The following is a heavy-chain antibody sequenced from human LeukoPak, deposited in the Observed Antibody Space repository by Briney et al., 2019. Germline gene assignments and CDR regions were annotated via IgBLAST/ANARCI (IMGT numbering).Heavy chain of an antibody. D-gene: IGHD5-18*01. CDR1: GFTFSSYS. Sequence: PGGSLRLSCAASGFTFSSYSMNWVRQAPGKGLEWVSYISSSSSTTYYADSVKGRFTISRDNSKNTLYLQMNSLRAEDTAVYYCANSGYSYGFSLWYFDYWGQGTLVTVSS. CDR2: ISSSSSTT. CDR3: ANSGYSYGFSLWYFDY. V-gene: IGHV3-48*01. J-gene: IGHJ4*02.